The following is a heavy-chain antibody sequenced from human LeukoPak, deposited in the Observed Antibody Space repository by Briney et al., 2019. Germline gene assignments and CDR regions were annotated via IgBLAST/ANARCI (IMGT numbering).Heavy chain of an antibody. CDR2: INPSGGST. J-gene: IGHJ3*01. CDR1: GYTFTAYY. CDR3: ARVKGSSGNYNAVASAIDL. Sequence: GASVKVSCKASGYTFTAYYMHWVRQAPGQGLEWMGMINPSGGSTNYAQKFQGRVTMSRDTSKNQFSLKLSSVTAADTAVYYCARVKGSSGNYNAVASAIDLWGQGTMVTVSS. D-gene: IGHD3-22*01. V-gene: IGHV1-46*01.